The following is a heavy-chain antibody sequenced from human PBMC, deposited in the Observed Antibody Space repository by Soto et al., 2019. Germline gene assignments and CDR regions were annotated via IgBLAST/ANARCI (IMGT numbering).Heavy chain of an antibody. D-gene: IGHD2-21*02. CDR2: IIPIFGTA. J-gene: IGHJ5*01. Sequence: AASVKVSCQASGGTFSSYAISWVRQAPGQGLEWMGGIIPIFGTANYAQKFQGRVTITADESTSTAYMELSSLRSEGTAVYYCAREHIVVVTASGPVHICGKATTGTVPPGGRAPSGTRPLICNW. CDR1: GGTFSSYA. V-gene: IGHV1-69*13. CDR3: AREHIVVVTASGPVHICGKATTGTVPPGGRAPSGTRPLICNW.